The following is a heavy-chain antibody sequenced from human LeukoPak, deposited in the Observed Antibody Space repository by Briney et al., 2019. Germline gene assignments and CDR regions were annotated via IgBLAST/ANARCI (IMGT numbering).Heavy chain of an antibody. Sequence: ASVKVSCKASGYTFTRYGITWVRQAPGQGLEWMGWISVYNSNTKYAQKLQGRVTMTTETSASTAYMELRSLRSDDTAVYYCARGLKVGAESSFDYWGQGTLVTVSS. CDR2: ISVYNSNT. CDR3: ARGLKVGAESSFDY. V-gene: IGHV1-18*01. CDR1: GYTFTRYG. J-gene: IGHJ4*02. D-gene: IGHD1-26*01.